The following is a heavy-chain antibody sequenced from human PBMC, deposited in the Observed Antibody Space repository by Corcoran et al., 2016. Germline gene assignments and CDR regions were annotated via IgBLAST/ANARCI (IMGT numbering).Heavy chain of an antibody. CDR2: IYPGDSDT. CDR3: ARHGCSSTSCYSNNWFDP. V-gene: IGHV5-51*07. Sequence: EVQLVQSGAEVKKPGESLKISCKGSGYSFTSYWIGWVHQMPGKGLEWMGIIYPGDSDTRYSPSFQGQVTISADKSISTAYLQWSSLKASDTAMYYCARHGCSSTSCYSNNWFDPWGQGTLVTVSS. D-gene: IGHD2-2*01. CDR1: GYSFTSYW. J-gene: IGHJ5*02.